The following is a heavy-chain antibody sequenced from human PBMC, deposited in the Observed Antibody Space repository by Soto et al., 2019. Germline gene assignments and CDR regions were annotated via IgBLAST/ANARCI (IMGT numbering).Heavy chain of an antibody. J-gene: IGHJ6*02. D-gene: IGHD3-22*01. CDR3: ARSRYDRSGYGMDV. CDR2: ISTAGDT. CDR1: GFTFSSYD. V-gene: IGHV3-13*01. Sequence: GGSLRLSCAASGFTFSSYDMHWVRQTTGKGLEWVSGISTAGDTYYPGSVKGRFTISRENAKNSLYLQMNSLRAEDTAVYYCARSRYDRSGYGMDVWGQGTTVTVPS.